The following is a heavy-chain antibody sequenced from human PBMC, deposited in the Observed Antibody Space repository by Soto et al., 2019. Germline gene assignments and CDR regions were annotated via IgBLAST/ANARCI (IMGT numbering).Heavy chain of an antibody. CDR3: ARGFCSIYNCYNYDY. D-gene: IGHD2-2*01. J-gene: IGHJ4*02. V-gene: IGHV5-51*01. CDR1: GYRFTTYW. Sequence: PGESLKISCKGSGYRFTTYWIGWVRQMPGKGLEWMAIIYPGDSDTRYSPSFQGQVTISADKSNSTSYLQWNSLRASDTAMYYCARGFCSIYNCYNYDYWGQGTLVTVSS. CDR2: IYPGDSDT.